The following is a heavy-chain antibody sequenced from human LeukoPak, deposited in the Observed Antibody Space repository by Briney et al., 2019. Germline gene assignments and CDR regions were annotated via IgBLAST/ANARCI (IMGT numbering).Heavy chain of an antibody. Sequence: SETLSLTCTVSDGSITNYDWSWVRQPPGKGLEFIGHVHYSGTANYNPSLRSRVTISVDTSKNQFSLRLSSVTAADTAVYFCARAGRIEATSTYYFDYWGQGTLVTVSS. CDR1: DGSITNYD. V-gene: IGHV4-59*01. CDR2: VHYSGTA. D-gene: IGHD2/OR15-2a*01. CDR3: ARAGRIEATSTYYFDY. J-gene: IGHJ4*02.